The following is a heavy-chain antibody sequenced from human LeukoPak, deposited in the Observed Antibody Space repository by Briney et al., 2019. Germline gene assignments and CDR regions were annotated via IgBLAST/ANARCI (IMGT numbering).Heavy chain of an antibody. V-gene: IGHV3-23*01. CDR1: GFTFNSHA. J-gene: IGHJ4*02. CDR2: ITGGGSST. Sequence: QPGGSLRLSCAASGFTFNSHAMSWVRQAPGQGLEWVSGITGGGSSTNYADSVKGRFTISRDNSKNTLYLQMSSLRVEDTAVYYCAKGYYSGSGRYYFDFWGQGTLVTVSS. D-gene: IGHD3-10*01. CDR3: AKGYYSGSGRYYFDF.